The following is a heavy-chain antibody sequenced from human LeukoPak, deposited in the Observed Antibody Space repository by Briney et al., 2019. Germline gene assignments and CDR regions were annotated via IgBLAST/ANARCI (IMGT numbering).Heavy chain of an antibody. D-gene: IGHD1-26*01. V-gene: IGHV3-30*18. CDR3: AKDLTGSGSYLDY. Sequence: GGSLRLSCAASGFTFSSYAMHWVRQAPGKGLEWVAVISYDGSNKYYADSVKGRFTISRDNSKNTLYLQMNSLRAGDAAVYYCAKDLTGSGSYLDYWGQGTLVTVSS. CDR2: ISYDGSNK. CDR1: GFTFSSYA. J-gene: IGHJ4*02.